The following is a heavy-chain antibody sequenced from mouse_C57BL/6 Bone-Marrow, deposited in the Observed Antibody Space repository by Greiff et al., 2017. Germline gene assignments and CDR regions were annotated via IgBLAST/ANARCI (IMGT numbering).Heavy chain of an antibody. Sequence: LQESGAELVRPGSSVQLSCKASYFAFMASAMHWVKQRPGHGLEWIGSFTMYSDATEYSENFKGKATLTANTSSSTAYMELSSLTYEDAAVYYCASGWFAYWGRGTLVTVSA. V-gene: IGHV1-49*01. CDR2: FTMYSDAT. CDR1: YFAFMASA. J-gene: IGHJ3*01. CDR3: ASGWFAY.